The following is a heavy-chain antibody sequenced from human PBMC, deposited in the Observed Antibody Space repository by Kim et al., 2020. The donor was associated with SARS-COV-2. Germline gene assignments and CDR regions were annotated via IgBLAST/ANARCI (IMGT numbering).Heavy chain of an antibody. CDR3: TRYNGMDV. CDR2: ISGDGSIT. J-gene: IGHJ6*02. CDR1: GFTFSNYW. V-gene: IGHV3-74*01. Sequence: GGSLRLSCSASGFTFSNYWMHWVRQAPGKGLVWVSRISGDGSITTYADSVKGRFTISRDNAKNTLYLQMNSLTIEDTSLYYCTRYNGMDVWGQGTTVTVSS.